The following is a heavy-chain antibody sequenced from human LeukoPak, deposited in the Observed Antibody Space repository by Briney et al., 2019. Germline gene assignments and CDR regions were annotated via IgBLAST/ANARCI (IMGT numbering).Heavy chain of an antibody. V-gene: IGHV4-31*03. CDR2: IYYSGST. D-gene: IGHD3-3*01. J-gene: IGHJ6*02. CDR1: GGSISSGGSY. Sequence: PSETLSLTCTVSGGSISSGGSYWSWIRQHPGKGLEWIGYIYYSGSTYYNPSLKSRVTISVDTSKNQFSLKLSSVTAADTAVYYCAREPPYYDFWSGYDHYGMDVWGQGTTVTVSS. CDR3: AREPPYYDFWSGYDHYGMDV.